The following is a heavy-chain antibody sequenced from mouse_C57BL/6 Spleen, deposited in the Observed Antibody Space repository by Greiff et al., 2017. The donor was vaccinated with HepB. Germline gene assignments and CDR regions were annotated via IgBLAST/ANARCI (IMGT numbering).Heavy chain of an antibody. CDR1: GYSITSGYY. CDR2: ISYDGSN. D-gene: IGHD4-1*01. CDR3: ARDLANWVQFAY. Sequence: EVKLQESGPGLVKPSQSLSLTCSVTGYSITSGYYWNWIRQFPGNKLEWMGYISYDGSNNYNPSLKNRISITRDTSKNQFFLKLNSVTTEDTATYYCARDLANWVQFAYWGQGTLVTVSA. J-gene: IGHJ3*01. V-gene: IGHV3-6*01.